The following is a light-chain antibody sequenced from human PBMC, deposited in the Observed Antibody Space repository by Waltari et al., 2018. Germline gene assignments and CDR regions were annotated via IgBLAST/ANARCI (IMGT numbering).Light chain of an antibody. CDR2: LGS. V-gene: IGKV2-28*01. CDR1: QSLLHSNGYNF. Sequence: DIVMTQSPLSLPVTPREPASISCRSSQSLLHSNGYNFLDWYLQKPGQSPQLLIYLGSNRASGVPDRFSGSGSGTDFTLKISRVEAEDAGFYYCMQALQAPRTFGQGTKLEI. CDR3: MQALQAPRT. J-gene: IGKJ2*01.